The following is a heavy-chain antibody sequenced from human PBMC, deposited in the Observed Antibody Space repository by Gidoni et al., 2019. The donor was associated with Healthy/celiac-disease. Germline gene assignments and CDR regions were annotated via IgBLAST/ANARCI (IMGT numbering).Heavy chain of an antibody. Sequence: QVQLVESGGGVVQPGRSLRLSCAASGFTFSSYGMHWVRQAPGKGLEWVAVISYDGSNKYYADSVKGRFTISRDNSKNTLYLQMNSLRAEDTAVYYCAKDLILSYGSGRGFDYWGQGTLVTVSS. CDR3: AKDLILSYGSGRGFDY. CDR2: ISYDGSNK. J-gene: IGHJ4*02. CDR1: GFTFSSYG. V-gene: IGHV3-30*18. D-gene: IGHD3-10*01.